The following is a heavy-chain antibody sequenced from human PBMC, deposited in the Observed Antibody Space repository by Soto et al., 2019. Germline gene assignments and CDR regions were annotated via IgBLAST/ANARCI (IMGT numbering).Heavy chain of an antibody. V-gene: IGHV2-5*01. J-gene: IGHJ4*02. D-gene: IGHD6-19*01. Sequence: GSGPTLVNPTQTLTLTCTFSGFSLSTSGVGVCWIRQPPGKALEWLALIYWNDDKRYSPSLKSRLTITKDTSKNQVVLTMTNMDPVDTATYYCAHRPSGWYLFDYWGQGTLVTVSS. CDR3: AHRPSGWYLFDY. CDR1: GFSLSTSGVG. CDR2: IYWNDDK.